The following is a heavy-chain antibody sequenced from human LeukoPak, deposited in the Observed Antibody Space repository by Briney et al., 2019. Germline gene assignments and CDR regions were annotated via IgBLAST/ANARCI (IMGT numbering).Heavy chain of an antibody. J-gene: IGHJ3*02. Sequence: GGSLRLSCAASGFTFSTYEMNWVRQAPGKGLEWVSYISSSGNGDTIYQPDSVKGRFTISRDNAENSLYLQMNSLRAEDTAVYFCARARGDWDAFGIWGRGTMVTVSS. V-gene: IGHV3-48*03. D-gene: IGHD2-21*02. CDR2: ISSSGNGDTI. CDR1: GFTFSTYE. CDR3: ARARGDWDAFGI.